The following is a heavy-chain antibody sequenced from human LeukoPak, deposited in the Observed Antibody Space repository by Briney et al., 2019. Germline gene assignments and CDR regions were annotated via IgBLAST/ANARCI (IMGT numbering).Heavy chain of an antibody. Sequence: ASVKVSCKASGYTFTSYDINWVRQATGQGLEWMGWISAYNGNTNYAQKLQGRVTMTTDTSTSTAYMELRSLRSDDTAVYYCARDRVVVVPAAMCWFDPWGQGTLVTVSS. J-gene: IGHJ5*02. CDR2: ISAYNGNT. CDR3: ARDRVVVVPAAMCWFDP. D-gene: IGHD2-2*01. CDR1: GYTFTSYD. V-gene: IGHV1-18*01.